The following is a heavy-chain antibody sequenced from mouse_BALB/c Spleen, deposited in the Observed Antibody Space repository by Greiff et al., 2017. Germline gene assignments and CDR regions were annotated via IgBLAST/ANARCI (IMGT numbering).Heavy chain of an antibody. CDR1: GYTFSSYG. CDR3: ASYSSSGAGFAY. V-gene: IGHV1-14*01. D-gene: IGHD1-1*01. Sequence: EVQLQQSGAELVKPGASVKMSCKASGYTFSSYGMHWVKQTPGQGLEWIGYISPGSGSTNYNETFKGKVTIATDKSSNTAYMELSSLSSEDSAVYYCASYSSSGAGFAYWGQGTTLTVSS. CDR2: ISPGSGST. J-gene: IGHJ2*01.